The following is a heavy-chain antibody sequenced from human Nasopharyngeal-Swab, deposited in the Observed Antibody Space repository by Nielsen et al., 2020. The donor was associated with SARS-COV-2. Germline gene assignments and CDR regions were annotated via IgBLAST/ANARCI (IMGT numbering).Heavy chain of an antibody. Sequence: GSLRLSCTVSGGSISSYYWSWIRQPPGKGLEWIGYIYYSGSTNYNPSLKSRVTISVDTSKNQFSLKLSSVTAADTAVYYCARDGANRYYYYGMDVWGQGTTVTVSS. D-gene: IGHD4/OR15-4a*01. V-gene: IGHV4-59*01. CDR1: GGSISSYY. CDR3: ARDGANRYYYYGMDV. J-gene: IGHJ6*02. CDR2: IYYSGST.